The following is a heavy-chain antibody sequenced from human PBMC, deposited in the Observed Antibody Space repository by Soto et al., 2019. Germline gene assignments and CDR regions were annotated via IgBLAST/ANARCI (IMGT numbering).Heavy chain of an antibody. V-gene: IGHV2-70*01. Sequence: SAPTPGNPTQTLTLTCSFTSLSIPTDGVCLCWIRQSLGKALGWLALIDGDDDTQYSTSLKTRLSIATDISKYQVLLSMTTMDPRDTATYYCARSLRGDFWTDNYFVQWGQGTVVNVSS. CDR1: SLSIPTDGVC. CDR3: ARSLRGDFWTDNYFVQ. J-gene: IGHJ4*02. D-gene: IGHD3-3*01. CDR2: IDGDDDT.